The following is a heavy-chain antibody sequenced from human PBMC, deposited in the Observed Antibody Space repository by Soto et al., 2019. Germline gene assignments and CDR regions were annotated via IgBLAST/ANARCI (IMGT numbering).Heavy chain of an antibody. CDR3: AKDKGSSSWYQLGYFDY. J-gene: IGHJ4*02. V-gene: IGHV3-30*18. CDR2: ISHDGSNK. Sequence: GGSLRLSCAASGFTFSSYGMHWVRQAPGKGLEWVALISHDGSNKYYADSVKGRFTISRDNSKNTLYLQMNSLRVEDTAVYYCAKDKGSSSWYQLGYFDYWGQGTLVTVSS. CDR1: GFTFSSYG. D-gene: IGHD6-13*01.